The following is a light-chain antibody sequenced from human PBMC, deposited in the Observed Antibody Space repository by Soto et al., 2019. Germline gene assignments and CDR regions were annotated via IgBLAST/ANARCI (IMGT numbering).Light chain of an antibody. V-gene: IGLV2-14*01. CDR3: SSYTSSTWV. CDR1: SSDVGGYNY. Sequence: QSALTQPASVSGSPGQSITISCTGTSSDVGGYNYVSWYQQHPGKAPKLMIYDVSNRPSGVSNRFSGSKSGNTASLTISGLQAEDEADYYSSSYTSSTWVFGTGTKVTVL. J-gene: IGLJ1*01. CDR2: DVS.